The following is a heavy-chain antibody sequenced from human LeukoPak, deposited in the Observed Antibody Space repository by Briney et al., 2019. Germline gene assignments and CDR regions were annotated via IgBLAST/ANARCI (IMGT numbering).Heavy chain of an antibody. Sequence: ASVKVSCKASGYTFTSYHLHWVRQAPGQGLEWMGIINPSGGNTNYAQKFQGRVTTTRDTSTSTVYMELSSLRSEDTAVYYCARGNGSLDYWGQGTLVTVSS. CDR3: ARGNGSLDY. CDR1: GYTFTSYH. V-gene: IGHV1-46*01. D-gene: IGHD3-10*01. J-gene: IGHJ4*02. CDR2: INPSGGNT.